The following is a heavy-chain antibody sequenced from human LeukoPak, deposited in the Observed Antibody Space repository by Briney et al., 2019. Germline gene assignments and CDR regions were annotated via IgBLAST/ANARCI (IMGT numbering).Heavy chain of an antibody. CDR1: GGSFSGYY. V-gene: IGHV4-34*01. CDR2: INHSGST. D-gene: IGHD5-12*01. Sequence: PSETLSLTCAVYGGSFSGYYWSWIRQPPGKGLEWIGEINHSGSTNYNPSLKSRVTISVDTSKNQFSLKLSSVTAADTAVYYCARVTSGYSGYGRGARSFDYWGQGTLVTVSS. CDR3: ARVTSGYSGYGRGARSFDY. J-gene: IGHJ4*02.